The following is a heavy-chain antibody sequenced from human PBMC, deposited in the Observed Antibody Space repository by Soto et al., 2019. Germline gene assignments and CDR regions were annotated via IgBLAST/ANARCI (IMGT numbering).Heavy chain of an antibody. D-gene: IGHD3-16*01. CDR1: GFPFSSYA. Sequence: GGSLRLACVASGFPFSSYAMSWVRQTPGKGLEWVSGISGSGGRTYYADSVKGRFTISRDNSNNTLSLQMHILRVEDTAVYFCAKGGYYSLFDIWGQGTMVTVSS. J-gene: IGHJ3*02. CDR2: ISGSGGRT. V-gene: IGHV3-23*01. CDR3: AKGGYYSLFDI.